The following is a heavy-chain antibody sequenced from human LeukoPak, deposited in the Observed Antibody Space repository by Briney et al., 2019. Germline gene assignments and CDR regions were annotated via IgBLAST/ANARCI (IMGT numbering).Heavy chain of an antibody. Sequence: GGSLRLSCAASGFTFNSNAISWVRQAPGKGLEWVSTIGGSGDKTFYADSVKGRYTIYRDNSKNRLHLQMSSLTGEDTAVYYCVRRGDSSSGWGDHDYWGQGALVTVSS. V-gene: IGHV3-23*01. D-gene: IGHD6-19*01. CDR1: GFTFNSNA. J-gene: IGHJ4*02. CDR3: VRRGDSSSGWGDHDY. CDR2: IGGSGDKT.